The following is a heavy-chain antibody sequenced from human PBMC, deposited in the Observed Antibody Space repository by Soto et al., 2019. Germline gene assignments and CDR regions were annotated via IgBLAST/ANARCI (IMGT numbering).Heavy chain of an antibody. J-gene: IGHJ4*02. V-gene: IGHV3-74*01. CDR1: GFTFRNYW. CDR3: AREIVTTGEYYFDS. Sequence: GGSLRLSCAASGFTFRNYWMHWVRQAPGKGLVWVSRINRDGSSTSYADSVKGRVTISRDTAKNTLYLQMNSLRAEDTAVYYCAREIVTTGEYYFDSWGQGTLVTVP. D-gene: IGHD3-22*01. CDR2: INRDGSST.